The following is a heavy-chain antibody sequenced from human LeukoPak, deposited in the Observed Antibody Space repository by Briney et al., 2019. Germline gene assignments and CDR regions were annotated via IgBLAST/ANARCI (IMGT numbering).Heavy chain of an antibody. CDR3: ARVGTLTGYYNPRGWYFDL. J-gene: IGHJ2*01. Sequence: SETLSLTCTVSGGSISSYYWSWIRQPPGKGLEWIGYTYYSGSTNYNPSLKSRVTISVDTSKNQFSLKLSSVTAADTAVYYCARVGTLTGYYNPRGWYFDLWGRGTLVTVSS. CDR1: GGSISSYY. V-gene: IGHV4-59*01. CDR2: TYYSGST. D-gene: IGHD3-9*01.